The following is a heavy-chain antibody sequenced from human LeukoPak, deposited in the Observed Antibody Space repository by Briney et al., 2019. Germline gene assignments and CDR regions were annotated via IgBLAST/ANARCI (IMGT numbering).Heavy chain of an antibody. D-gene: IGHD3-10*01. CDR1: GGSISSGGYS. CDR2: IYHSGST. J-gene: IGHJ4*02. V-gene: IGHV4-30-2*01. CDR3: ARGLRLLWFGEPNHLYYFDY. Sequence: TSETLSLTCAVSGGSISSGGYSWSWIRQPPGKGLEWIGYIYHSGSTNYNPSLKSRVTISVDTSKNQFSLKLSSVTAADTAVYYCARGLRLLWFGEPNHLYYFDYWGQGTLVTVSS.